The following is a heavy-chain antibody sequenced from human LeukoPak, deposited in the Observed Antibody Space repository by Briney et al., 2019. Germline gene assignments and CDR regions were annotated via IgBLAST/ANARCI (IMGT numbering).Heavy chain of an antibody. CDR3: TRSGPELGFDY. D-gene: IGHD1-7*01. CDR2: ISYDGYNT. Sequence: GGSLRLSCAASGFTFSNFALHWVRQAPGKGLEWVSVISYDGYNTSYIDSVKARFRISRDNSRNTLFLQMNSLRPEDTAMYYCTRSGPELGFDYWGQGTRVTVSS. J-gene: IGHJ4*02. V-gene: IGHV3-30-3*01. CDR1: GFTFSNFA.